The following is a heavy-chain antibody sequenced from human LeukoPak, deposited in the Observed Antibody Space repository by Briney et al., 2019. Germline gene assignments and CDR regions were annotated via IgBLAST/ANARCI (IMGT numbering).Heavy chain of an antibody. J-gene: IGHJ6*04. CDR2: IYSGGNT. D-gene: IGHD3-10*02. CDR1: GFTFDDYA. Sequence: PGGSLRLSCAASGFTFDDYAIHWVRQVPGKGLEWVSFIYSGGNTHNSDSVKGRFTISRDNSKNTLYLQMNSLRAEDTAVYYCAELGITMIGGVWGKGTTVTISS. V-gene: IGHV3-66*01. CDR3: AELGITMIGGV.